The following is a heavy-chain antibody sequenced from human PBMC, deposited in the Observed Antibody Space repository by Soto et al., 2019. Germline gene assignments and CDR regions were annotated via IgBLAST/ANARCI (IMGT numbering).Heavy chain of an antibody. Sequence: QVQLVQSGAEVKKPGASVKVSCKASGYTFTGYYMHWVRQAPGQGLEWMGWINPNSGGTNYAQKFQGWVTMTRDTSISTAYMELSRLRSDATAVYYCARESAQGYYDSSGYYVYWGQGTLVTVSS. D-gene: IGHD3-22*01. J-gene: IGHJ4*02. CDR1: GYTFTGYY. CDR3: ARESAQGYYDSSGYYVY. CDR2: INPNSGGT. V-gene: IGHV1-2*04.